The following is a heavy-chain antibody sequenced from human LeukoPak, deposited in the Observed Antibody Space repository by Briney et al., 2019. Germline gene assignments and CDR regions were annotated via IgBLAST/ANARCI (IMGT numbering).Heavy chain of an antibody. V-gene: IGHV1-18*01. CDR1: GYTFTIYG. J-gene: IGHJ4*02. CDR2: ISAYNGNT. CDR3: ARRATRDTLFRVVNLDYYFDY. Sequence: ASLTVSCKASGYTFTIYGISWVREAPGQGLELMGWISAYNGNTNYAQKLQGRVTMTTDTSTSTAYMELRSLRSADTAVYYCARRATRDTLFRVVNLDYYFDYWGQGTLVTVSS. D-gene: IGHD3-3*01.